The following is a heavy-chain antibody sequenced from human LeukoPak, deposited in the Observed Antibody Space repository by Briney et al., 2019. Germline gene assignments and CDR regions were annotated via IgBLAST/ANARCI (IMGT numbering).Heavy chain of an antibody. J-gene: IGHJ4*02. CDR1: GGSFSGYY. CDR2: IYYSGST. CDR3: ARLEIGPYYFDY. D-gene: IGHD5-24*01. Sequence: PSETLSLTCAVYGGSFSGYYWSWIRQPPGKGLEWIGYIYYSGSTNYNPSLKSRVTISVDTSKNQFSLKLSSVTAADTAVYYCARLEIGPYYFDYWGQGTLVTVSS. V-gene: IGHV4-59*08.